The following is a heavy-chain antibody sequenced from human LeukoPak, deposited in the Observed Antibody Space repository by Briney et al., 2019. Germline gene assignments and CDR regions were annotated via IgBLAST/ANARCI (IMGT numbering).Heavy chain of an antibody. Sequence: GGSLRLSCAASGFTFSSSAMSWVRQAPGKGLEWVSAISAGGTSTYYADSVKGRFTISRDNSKNTLYLQMNRLRAEDTALYYCAKGGRTWELDYWGQGTLVTVSS. CDR3: AKGGRTWELDY. J-gene: IGHJ4*02. CDR1: GFTFSSSA. V-gene: IGHV3-23*01. CDR2: ISAGGTST. D-gene: IGHD1-26*01.